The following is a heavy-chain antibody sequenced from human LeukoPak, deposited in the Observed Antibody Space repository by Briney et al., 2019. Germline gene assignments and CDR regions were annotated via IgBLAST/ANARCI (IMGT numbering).Heavy chain of an antibody. Sequence: PGGSLRLPCAASGFTFSSYGMHWVRQAPGKGLEWVAVIWYDGSNKYYADSVKGRFTISRDNSKNTLYLQMNSLRAEDTAVYYCATGGRSGMAFESWGQGTLVTVSS. J-gene: IGHJ4*02. D-gene: IGHD5-24*01. CDR2: IWYDGSNK. CDR1: GFTFSSYG. V-gene: IGHV3-33*01. CDR3: ATGGRSGMAFES.